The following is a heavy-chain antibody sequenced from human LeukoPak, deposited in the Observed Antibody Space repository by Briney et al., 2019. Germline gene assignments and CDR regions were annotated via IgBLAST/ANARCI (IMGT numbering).Heavy chain of an antibody. V-gene: IGHV1-46*01. CDR1: GYTFISYY. CDR3: ARHSLPGTTPFDY. CDR2: INPKTGST. J-gene: IGHJ4*02. D-gene: IGHD1-1*01. Sequence: ASVKVSCKASGYTFISYYVHWVRQVSGQGLEWMGIINPKTGSTTYPQKFQGRVTMTRDTSTSTVYMELSSLESEDTALYYCARHSLPGTTPFDYWGQGTLVTVS.